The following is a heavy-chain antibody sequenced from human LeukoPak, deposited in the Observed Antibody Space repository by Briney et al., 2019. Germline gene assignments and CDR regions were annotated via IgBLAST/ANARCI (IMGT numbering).Heavy chain of an antibody. D-gene: IGHD5-18*01. Sequence: GGSLRLSCAASGFTFSSYAMSWVRQAPGKGLEWVSAISGSGSSTYYADSVKGRFTISRDNSKNTLYLQMNSLRAEDTAVYYCVKDAAGYSYGNYWGQGTLVTVSS. CDR3: VKDAAGYSYGNY. V-gene: IGHV3-23*01. CDR2: ISGSGSST. J-gene: IGHJ4*02. CDR1: GFTFSSYA.